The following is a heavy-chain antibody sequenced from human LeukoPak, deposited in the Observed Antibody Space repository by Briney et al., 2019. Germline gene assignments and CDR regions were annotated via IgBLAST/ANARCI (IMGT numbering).Heavy chain of an antibody. D-gene: IGHD6-13*01. CDR3: ARDSSGGSSWYIDY. Sequence: PGGSLRLSCTASGFTFSSYWMSWVRQAPGKGLEWVANIKQDGSEKYYVDSVKGRFTISRDNAKNSLYLQMNSLRAEDTAVYYCARDSSGGSSWYIDYWGQGTLVTVSS. CDR1: GFTFSSYW. J-gene: IGHJ4*02. V-gene: IGHV3-7*01. CDR2: IKQDGSEK.